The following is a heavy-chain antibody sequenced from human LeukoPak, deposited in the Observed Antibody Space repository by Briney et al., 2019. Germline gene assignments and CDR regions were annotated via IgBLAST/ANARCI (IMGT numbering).Heavy chain of an antibody. CDR1: GSTFSSYW. CDR2: INSDGSST. Sequence: EGSLRLSCAASGSTFSSYWMHWVRQAPGKGLVWVSRINSDGSSTSYADSVKGRFTISRDNAKNTLYLQMNSLRAEDTAVYYCAREGLNWNYDYPDYWGPGTLVTVSS. V-gene: IGHV3-74*01. J-gene: IGHJ4*02. D-gene: IGHD1-7*01. CDR3: AREGLNWNYDYPDY.